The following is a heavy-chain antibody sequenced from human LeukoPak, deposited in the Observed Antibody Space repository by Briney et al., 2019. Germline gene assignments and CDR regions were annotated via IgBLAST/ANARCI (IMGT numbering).Heavy chain of an antibody. CDR3: AREGLPSARYRDIVVVPAAIRINWFDP. J-gene: IGHJ5*02. CDR1: GGSFSGYY. V-gene: IGHV4-34*01. D-gene: IGHD2-2*02. Sequence: SETLSLTCAVYGGSFSGYYWSWIRQPPGKWLEWIGEINHSGSTNYNPSLKSRVTISVDTSKNQFSLKLSSVTAADTAVYYCAREGLPSARYRDIVVVPAAIRINWFDPWGQGTLVTVSS. CDR2: INHSGST.